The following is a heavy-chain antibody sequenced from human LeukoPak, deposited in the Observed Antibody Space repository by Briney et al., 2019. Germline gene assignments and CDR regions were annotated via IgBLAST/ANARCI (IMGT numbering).Heavy chain of an antibody. Sequence: PGGSLRLSCAASGSTFSSYSMNWVRQAPGKGLEWVSYISSGSSSIYYADSVKGRFTISRDNAKNSLYLQMNSLRAEDTAVYYCARIYSSSWYGLGVFDSWGQGTLVTVSS. CDR1: GSTFSSYS. J-gene: IGHJ4*02. CDR3: ARIYSSSWYGLGVFDS. D-gene: IGHD6-13*01. CDR2: ISSGSSSI. V-gene: IGHV3-48*01.